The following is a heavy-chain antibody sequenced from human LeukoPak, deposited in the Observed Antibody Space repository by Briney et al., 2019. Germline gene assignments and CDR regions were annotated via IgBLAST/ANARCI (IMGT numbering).Heavy chain of an antibody. V-gene: IGHV3-23*01. CDR1: GFTFSSYA. D-gene: IGHD6-13*01. Sequence: GGSLRLSCAASGFTFSSYAMSWVRQAPGKGLEWVSAISGSGGSTYYADSVKGRFTISRDNFKNTLYLQMNSLRAEDTAVYYCAKPTYERIAAAGAFDPWGQGTLVTVSS. CDR2: ISGSGGST. J-gene: IGHJ5*02. CDR3: AKPTYERIAAAGAFDP.